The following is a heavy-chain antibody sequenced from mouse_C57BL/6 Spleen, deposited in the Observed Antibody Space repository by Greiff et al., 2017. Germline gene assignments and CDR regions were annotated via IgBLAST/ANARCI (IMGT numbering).Heavy chain of an antibody. CDR1: GYTFTSYW. Sequence: QVQLQQPGAELVKPGASVKMSCKASGYTFTSYWITWVKQRPGQGLEWIGDIYPGSGSTNYNEKFKSKATLTVDTSSSTAYMQLSSLTSEDSAVYYCAREEIYHGHGGDYWGQGTTLTVSS. CDR3: AREEIYHGHGGDY. J-gene: IGHJ2*01. CDR2: IYPGSGST. V-gene: IGHV1-55*01. D-gene: IGHD2-1*01.